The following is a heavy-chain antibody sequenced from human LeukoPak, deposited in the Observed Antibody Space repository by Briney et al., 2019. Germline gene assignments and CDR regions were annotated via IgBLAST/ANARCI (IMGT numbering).Heavy chain of an antibody. J-gene: IGHJ4*02. Sequence: GSLRLSCAASGFTFKNNAMSWVRQAPGKGPEWIAHIYYSGITNHNPSLKSRVTVSVDTSKNQFSLKLSSVTAADTAVYYCARHLAPSSGYLTLDYWGQGTLVTVSS. V-gene: IGHV4-59*08. CDR1: GFTFKNNA. CDR3: ARHLAPSSGYLTLDY. CDR2: IYYSGIT. D-gene: IGHD3-22*01.